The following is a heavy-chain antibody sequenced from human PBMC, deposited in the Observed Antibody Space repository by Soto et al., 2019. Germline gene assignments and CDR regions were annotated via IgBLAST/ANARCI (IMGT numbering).Heavy chain of an antibody. J-gene: IGHJ5*02. CDR3: AKDRGGQQLYGWFDP. V-gene: IGHV3-23*01. CDR1: GFTFSSYA. CDR2: IGGSGGST. D-gene: IGHD6-13*01. Sequence: VQLLESGGGLVQPGGSLRLSCAASGFTFSSYAMSWVRRPPGKGLEWVSAIGGSGGSTYYADSVKGRFTTSRDNSKNTLYLQMNSLRAEDTAVYYCAKDRGGQQLYGWFDPWGQGTLVTVSS.